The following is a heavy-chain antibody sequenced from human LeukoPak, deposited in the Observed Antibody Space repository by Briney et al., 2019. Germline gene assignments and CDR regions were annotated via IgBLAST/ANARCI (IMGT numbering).Heavy chain of an antibody. Sequence: SVNVSCKASGGTFSSYAISWVRQAPGQGLEWMGRIIPIFGIANYAQKFQGRVTITADKSTSTAYMELSSLRSEDTAVYYCARTLHYYDSSGFAYWGQGTLVTVSS. CDR2: IIPIFGIA. V-gene: IGHV1-69*04. CDR3: ARTLHYYDSSGFAY. D-gene: IGHD3-22*01. CDR1: GGTFSSYA. J-gene: IGHJ4*02.